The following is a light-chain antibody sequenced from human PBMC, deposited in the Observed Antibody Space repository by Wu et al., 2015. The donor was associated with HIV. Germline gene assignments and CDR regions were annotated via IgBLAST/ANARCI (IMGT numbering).Light chain of an antibody. Sequence: DIQMTQSPSSLSASVGDRVIITCRASQSISRYLNWYQQKPGKAPKLLIYSASSLQSGVPSRFSGSGSGTDFTLTISSLQPEDFATYYCQQSYSTLSWTFGQGPRWKSN. J-gene: IGKJ1*01. V-gene: IGKV1-39*01. CDR2: SAS. CDR1: QSISRY. CDR3: QQSYSTLSWT.